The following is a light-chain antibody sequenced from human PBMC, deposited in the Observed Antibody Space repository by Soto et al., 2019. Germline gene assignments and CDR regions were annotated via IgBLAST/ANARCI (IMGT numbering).Light chain of an antibody. CDR2: GAS. V-gene: IGKV3-20*01. J-gene: IGKJ1*01. Sequence: EIVLTQSPGTQSLSPGERATLSCRASQSVSSSYLAWYQQKPGQAPRLLIYGASSRATGIPDRFSGSGSGTDFTLTISRLEPEDFAVYYCQQYGSSLTWTFGQGTKV. CDR1: QSVSSSY. CDR3: QQYGSSLTWT.